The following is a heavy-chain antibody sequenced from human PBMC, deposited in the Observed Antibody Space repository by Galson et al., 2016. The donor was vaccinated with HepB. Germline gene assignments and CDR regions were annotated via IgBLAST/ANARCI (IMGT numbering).Heavy chain of an antibody. D-gene: IGHD4-17*01. CDR2: ISYTGRT. V-gene: IGHV4-34*11. Sequence: SETLSLTCAVYGGSFSGYYWSWFRQPPGKGLEWIGYISYTGRTHHNPSLKSRVTLSVDMSNNQFSLKLSSVTAADTAVYYCARDPHDFGDSGDNWGQGTLVTVSS. CDR3: ARDPHDFGDSGDN. J-gene: IGHJ4*02. CDR1: GGSFSGYY.